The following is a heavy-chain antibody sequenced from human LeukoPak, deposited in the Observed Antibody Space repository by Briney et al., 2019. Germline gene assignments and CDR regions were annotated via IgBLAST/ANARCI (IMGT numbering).Heavy chain of an antibody. J-gene: IGHJ5*02. CDR2: ISGSGGST. CDR1: GFTFSSYA. CDR3: ARSYYDSSGLNWFDP. D-gene: IGHD3-22*01. Sequence: GGSLRLSCAASGFTFSSYAMSWVRQAPGKGLEWVSAISGSGGSTYYADSVKGRFTISRDNSKNTLYLQMNSLRAEDTAVYYCARSYYDSSGLNWFDPWGQGTLVTVSS. V-gene: IGHV3-23*01.